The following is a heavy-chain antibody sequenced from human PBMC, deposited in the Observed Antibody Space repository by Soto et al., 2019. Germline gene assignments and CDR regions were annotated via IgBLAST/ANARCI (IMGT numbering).Heavy chain of an antibody. CDR2: VSYSGST. V-gene: IGHV4-59*08. CDR3: ARHGSDSGWFFFDP. D-gene: IGHD6-19*01. Sequence: PSETLSLTCSLSGGAIGGYYWSRIRQPPGKALGWIGYVSYSGSTDYHPSLKSRVSISIDTSKNQFSLKMISVTAADTAVYYCARHGSDSGWFFFDPWGQGALVTVSS. CDR1: GGAIGGYY. J-gene: IGHJ5*02.